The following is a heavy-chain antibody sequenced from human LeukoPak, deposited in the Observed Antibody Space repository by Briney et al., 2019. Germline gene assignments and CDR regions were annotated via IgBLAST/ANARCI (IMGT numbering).Heavy chain of an antibody. V-gene: IGHV4-30-2*01. J-gene: IGHJ4*02. CDR1: GGSISSGGYY. CDR2: IYHSGST. CDR3: ARSFADTRYCSSTSCLYFDY. D-gene: IGHD2-2*01. Sequence: PSQTLSLTCTVSGGSISSGGYYWSWIRQPPGKGLEWIGYIYHSGSTYYNPSLMSRVTISVDRSKNQFSLKLSSVTAADTAVYYCARSFADTRYCSSTSCLYFDYWGQGTLVTVSS.